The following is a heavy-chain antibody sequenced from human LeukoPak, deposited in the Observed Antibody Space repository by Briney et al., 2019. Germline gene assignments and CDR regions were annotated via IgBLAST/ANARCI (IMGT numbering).Heavy chain of an antibody. V-gene: IGHV3-21*01. CDR1: GFTFSFYT. Sequence: GGSLRLSCAASGFTFSFYTMNWVRQPPGKGLEWGSSISSDRTYTYYADSLKGRFPISRDNAKSSLYLQMTSLSAEDPAVYSCAGAGGNYWGQGPLVPVSP. D-gene: IGHD2-15*01. CDR3: AGAGGNY. J-gene: IGHJ4*02. CDR2: ISSDRTYT.